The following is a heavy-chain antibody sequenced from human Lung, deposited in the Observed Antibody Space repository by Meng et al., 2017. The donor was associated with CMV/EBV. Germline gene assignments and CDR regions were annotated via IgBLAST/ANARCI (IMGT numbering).Heavy chain of an antibody. CDR2: LDPNGGGT. CDR1: EYTXTAYY. CDR3: ARERYLVPAASPDYYYYGMDV. D-gene: IGHD2-2*01. J-gene: IGHJ6*02. V-gene: IGHV1-2*02. Sequence: ASXXVSXKASEYTXTAYYIHWVRQAPGQGLEWLGWLDPNGGGTSYAEKFQDRVTMTSDTSIKKAYMELSRLRSDDAALYYCARERYLVPAASPDYYYYGMDVXGQGXTVTVSS.